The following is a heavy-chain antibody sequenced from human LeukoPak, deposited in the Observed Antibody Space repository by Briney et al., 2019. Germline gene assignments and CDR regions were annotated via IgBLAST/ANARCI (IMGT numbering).Heavy chain of an antibody. J-gene: IGHJ4*02. V-gene: IGHV3-74*03. CDR3: ARDSGTTDFDY. D-gene: IGHD2/OR15-2a*01. CDR2: INSDGSGT. CDR1: GFTFSSYW. Sequence: GGSLRLSCAASGFTFSSYWMHWVRQAPGKGLVWVSRINSDGSGTMYADSVKGRFTIYRDNAKNTLYLQMNTLRAEDTAVYYCARDSGTTDFDYWGQGTLATVSS.